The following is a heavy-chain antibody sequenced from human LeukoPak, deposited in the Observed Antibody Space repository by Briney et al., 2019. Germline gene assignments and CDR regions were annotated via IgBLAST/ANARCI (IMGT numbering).Heavy chain of an antibody. CDR2: MNPNSGNT. V-gene: IGHV1-8*03. CDR1: GYTFTGYY. D-gene: IGHD6-19*01. CDR3: AREGSGWYFDY. Sequence: GASVKVSCKASGYTFTGYYMHWVRQATGQGLEWMGWMNPNSGNTGYAQKFQGRVTITRNTSISTAYMELSSLRSEDTAVYYCAREGSGWYFDYWGQGTLVTVSS. J-gene: IGHJ4*02.